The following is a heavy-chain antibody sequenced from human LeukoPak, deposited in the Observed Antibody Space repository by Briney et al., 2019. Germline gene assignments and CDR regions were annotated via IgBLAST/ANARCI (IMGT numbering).Heavy chain of an antibody. CDR1: GFTFSSYA. J-gene: IGHJ4*02. V-gene: IGHV3-30-3*01. CDR2: ISYDGSNK. CDR3: ARKRITGTTGGDFDY. Sequence: GRSLRLSCAASGFTFSSYAMHWVRQAPGKGLEWVAVISYDGSNKYYADSVKGRFTISRDNSKNTLYLQMNSLRAEDTAVYYCARKRITGTTGGDFDYWGQGTLVTVSS. D-gene: IGHD1-7*01.